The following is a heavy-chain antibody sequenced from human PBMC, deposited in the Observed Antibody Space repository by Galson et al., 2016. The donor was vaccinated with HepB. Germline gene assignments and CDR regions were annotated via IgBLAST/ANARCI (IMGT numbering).Heavy chain of an antibody. J-gene: IGHJ5*02. CDR2: TSYIRSA. CDR1: GASVSDYF. Sequence: SETLSLTCTVSGASVSDYFWSWIRQPPGEGLEWIGYTSYIRSANYNPSLKSRITISVDTSKTQISLRLNSVTATDTAVYYCARHFAGWFDPWGQGTLATVPS. CDR3: ARHFAGWFDP. D-gene: IGHD3-3*02. V-gene: IGHV4-59*02.